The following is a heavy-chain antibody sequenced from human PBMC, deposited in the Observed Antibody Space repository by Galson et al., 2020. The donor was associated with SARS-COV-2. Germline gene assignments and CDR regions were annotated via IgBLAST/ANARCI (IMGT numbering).Heavy chain of an antibody. CDR1: GCSFIGYDW. Sequence: SETLSLTCAVSGCSFIGYDWWTCVRQPPGKGLEWIVVIHHGGNTNYNTALKNRVTLWVDKSKNQFSLKLNSVTAADTAVYFCARLQRDPDYSFFWFDPWGQGTLVTVSS. CDR3: ARLQRDPDYSFFWFDP. D-gene: IGHD5-12*01. J-gene: IGHJ5*02. CDR2: IHHGGNT. V-gene: IGHV4-4*02.